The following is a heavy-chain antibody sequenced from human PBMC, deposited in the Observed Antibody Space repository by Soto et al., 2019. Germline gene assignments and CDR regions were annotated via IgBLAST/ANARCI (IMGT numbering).Heavy chain of an antibody. Sequence: PGGSLRLSCAASGFTFSSYGMHWVRQAPGKGLEWVAVIWYDGSNKYYADSVKGRFTISRDNSKNTLYLQMNSLRAEDTAVYYCARDAYDSPPHPDNWGQGTLVTVSS. D-gene: IGHD3-22*01. CDR3: ARDAYDSPPHPDN. CDR1: GFTFSSYG. CDR2: IWYDGSNK. J-gene: IGHJ4*02. V-gene: IGHV3-33*01.